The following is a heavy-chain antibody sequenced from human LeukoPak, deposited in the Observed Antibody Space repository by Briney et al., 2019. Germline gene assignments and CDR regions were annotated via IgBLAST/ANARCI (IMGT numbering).Heavy chain of an antibody. V-gene: IGHV4-34*01. CDR3: ARRGGGYYPYYFDY. CDR1: GGSFSGSY. CDR2: INHSGST. D-gene: IGHD3-22*01. J-gene: IGHJ4*02. Sequence: TSETLSLTCAVYGGSFSGSYWSWIRQPPGKGLEWIGEINHSGSTNYNPSLKSRVTISVDTSKNQFSLDLGSVTAADTAVYYCARRGGGYYPYYFDYWGQGTLVTVSS.